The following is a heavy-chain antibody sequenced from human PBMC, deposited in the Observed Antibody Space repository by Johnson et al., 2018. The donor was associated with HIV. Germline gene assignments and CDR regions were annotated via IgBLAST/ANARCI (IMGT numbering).Heavy chain of an antibody. V-gene: IGHV3-30*02. D-gene: IGHD6-13*01. CDR3: AKVRRGSSWYIAFDI. CDR1: GFTFSSYG. CDR2: IRYDGSNK. Sequence: QVQLVESGGGVVRPGGSLRLSCAASGFTFSSYGMHWVRQAPGKGLAWVAFIRYDGSNKYYADSVKGRFTISRDNSKNTLYLQMNSLRAEDTAVYYCAKVRRGSSWYIAFDIWGQGTMVTVSS. J-gene: IGHJ3*02.